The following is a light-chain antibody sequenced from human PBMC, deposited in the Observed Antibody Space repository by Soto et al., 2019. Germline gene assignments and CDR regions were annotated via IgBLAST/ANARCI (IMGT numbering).Light chain of an antibody. V-gene: IGLV1-44*01. CDR2: SNN. CDR1: SSNIGSNT. CDR3: AAWDDSLNGNWV. J-gene: IGLJ3*02. Sequence: QSVLTQPPSASRTPGQRVTMSCSGSSSNIGSNTVNWYQQLPGMAPKLLIYSNNHRPSGVPDRFSGSKSGTSASLAISGLQSEDEADYYCAAWDDSLNGNWVFGGGTQLTVL.